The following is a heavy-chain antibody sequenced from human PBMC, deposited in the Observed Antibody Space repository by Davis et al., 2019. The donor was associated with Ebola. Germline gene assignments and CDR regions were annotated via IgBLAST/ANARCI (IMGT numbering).Heavy chain of an antibody. CDR3: ARGGTTVTTPLDY. CDR2: TNSDGSIT. V-gene: IGHV3-74*01. CDR1: GFTFSSNW. D-gene: IGHD4-11*01. Sequence: PGGSLRLSCAASGFTFSSNWMHWVRQAPGKGLVWVSRTNSDGSITSYADSVKGRFTISRDNAKNTLYLQMNSLRAEDTAVYYCARGGTTVTTPLDYWGQGTQVTVSS. J-gene: IGHJ4*02.